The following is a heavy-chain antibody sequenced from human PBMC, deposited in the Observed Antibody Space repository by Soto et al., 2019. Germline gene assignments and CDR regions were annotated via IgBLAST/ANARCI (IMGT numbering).Heavy chain of an antibody. CDR3: AGDEARYPPDY. CDR2: ISSSSSTI. V-gene: IGHV3-48*01. J-gene: IGHJ4*02. CDR1: GFTFSSYS. D-gene: IGHD1-26*01. Sequence: EVQLVESGGGLVQPGGSLRLSCAASGFTFSSYSMNWVRQAPGKGLEWVSYISSSSSTIYYADSVKGRFTISRDNAKNSLYLQMNSLRAEDTAVYYCAGDEARYPPDYWGQGTLVTVSS.